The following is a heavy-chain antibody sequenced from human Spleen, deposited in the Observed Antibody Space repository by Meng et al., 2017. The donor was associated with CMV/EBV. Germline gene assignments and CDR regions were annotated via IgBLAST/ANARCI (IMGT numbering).Heavy chain of an antibody. CDR3: AREDGSGSYDY. J-gene: IGHJ4*02. D-gene: IGHD3-10*01. CDR1: GGSFSGYY. CDR2: IYNSGST. Sequence: SETLSLTCAVYGGSFSGYYWSWIRQPPGKGLEWIGEIYNSGSTNYNPSLKSRVTISVDTSKNQFSLKLSSVTAADTAVYYCAREDGSGSYDYWGQGTLVTVSS. V-gene: IGHV4-34*01.